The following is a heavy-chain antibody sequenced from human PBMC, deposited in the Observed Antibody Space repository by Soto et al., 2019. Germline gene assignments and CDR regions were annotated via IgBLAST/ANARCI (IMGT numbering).Heavy chain of an antibody. D-gene: IGHD5-12*01. CDR1: GFTFSKYS. CDR2: ISSRSTYI. CDR3: ATLRGMATIIDY. V-gene: IGHV3-21*01. Sequence: GGSLRLSCAASGFTFSKYSVNWVRQAPGKGLEWVSSISSRSTYIFYADSVKGRFTISRDNSKNTLYLQMNSLRAEDTAVYYCATLRGMATIIDYWGQGTLVTVSS. J-gene: IGHJ4*02.